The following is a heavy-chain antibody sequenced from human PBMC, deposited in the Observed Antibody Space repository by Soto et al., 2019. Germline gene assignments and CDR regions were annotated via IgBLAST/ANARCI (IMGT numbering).Heavy chain of an antibody. CDR1: GFTFSPYA. D-gene: IGHD3-10*01. V-gene: IGHV3-64D*06. CDR3: VKDQSGLWFGELLGGEVDV. J-gene: IGHJ6*02. CDR2: ISSNGGST. Sequence: GGSLRLSCAASGFTFSPYAMSWVRQAPGKGLEYVSAISSNGGSTYYADSVKGRFTISRDNSKNTLYLQMSSLRAEDTAVYYCVKDQSGLWFGELLGGEVDVWGQGTTVTVSS.